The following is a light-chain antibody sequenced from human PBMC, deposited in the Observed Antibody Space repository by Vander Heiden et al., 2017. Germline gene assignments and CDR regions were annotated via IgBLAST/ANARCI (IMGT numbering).Light chain of an antibody. CDR2: DAS. CDR3: PQRGT. V-gene: IGKV1-39*01. J-gene: IGKJ3*01. Sequence: DIHMTQSPSFLSPSVGARVTFTSRASRSITRYLNWYQPKPGKAPKLLIYDASMLQSGGPSRFSASGSGTDCTLTTSSLQPEDFATCYCPQRGTFGPGTKVDV. CDR1: RSITRY.